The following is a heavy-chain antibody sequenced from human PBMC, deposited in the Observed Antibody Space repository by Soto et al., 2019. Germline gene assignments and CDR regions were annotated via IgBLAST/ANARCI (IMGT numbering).Heavy chain of an antibody. V-gene: IGHV3-21*04. CDR3: TRDASRDSSARGWFDP. CDR2: ISSNSAYI. J-gene: IGHJ5*02. D-gene: IGHD6-13*01. CDR1: GFTFRSFT. Sequence: PGGSLRLSCAASGFTFRSFTMNWVRQAPGKGLEWVSTISSNSAYIYYTEALRGRFTISRDNAKNLLHLQMNSLRAEDTAVFYCTRDASRDSSARGWFDPWGPGTLVTVSS.